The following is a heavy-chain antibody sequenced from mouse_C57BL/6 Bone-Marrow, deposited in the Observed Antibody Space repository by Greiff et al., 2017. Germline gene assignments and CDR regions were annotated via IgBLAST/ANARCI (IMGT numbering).Heavy chain of an antibody. CDR1: GYTFTSYW. CDR2: IHPNSGST. V-gene: IGHV1-64*01. D-gene: IGHD3-1*01. CDR3: ARCRGGAMDY. Sequence: QVQLQQPGAELVKPGASVKLSCKASGYTFTSYWMHWVKQRPGQGLEWIGMIHPNSGSTNYNEKFKSKATLTVDKSSSTAYMQRSSLTSEDSAVYYCARCRGGAMDYWGQGTSVTVSS. J-gene: IGHJ4*01.